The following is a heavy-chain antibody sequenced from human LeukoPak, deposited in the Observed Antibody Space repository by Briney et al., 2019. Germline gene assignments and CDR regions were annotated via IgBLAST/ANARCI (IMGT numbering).Heavy chain of an antibody. CDR2: IYHSGST. Sequence: PSETPSLTCTVSGYSISSGYYWGWIRQPPGKGLEWIGSIYHSGSTYYNPSLKSRVTISVDTSKNQFSLKLSSVTAADTAVYYCAREDGGGGQGTLVTVSS. D-gene: IGHD3-3*01. V-gene: IGHV4-38-2*02. CDR1: GYSISSGYY. J-gene: IGHJ4*02. CDR3: AREDGG.